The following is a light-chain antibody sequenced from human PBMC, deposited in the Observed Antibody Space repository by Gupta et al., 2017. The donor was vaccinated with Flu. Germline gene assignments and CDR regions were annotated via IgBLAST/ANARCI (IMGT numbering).Light chain of an antibody. CDR1: ALPKKY. V-gene: IGLV3-10*01. CDR2: EDN. CDR3: YSTDSSGHHYV. J-gene: IGLJ1*01. Sequence: SYELTQPPSVSVSPGGTARITCPGDALPKKYVYWYHQRSGQAPVMVMYEDNKRPSGIPERFSGSSSGTVATLTISGAHEEDEGDYYCYSTDSSGHHYVFGTATKVTV.